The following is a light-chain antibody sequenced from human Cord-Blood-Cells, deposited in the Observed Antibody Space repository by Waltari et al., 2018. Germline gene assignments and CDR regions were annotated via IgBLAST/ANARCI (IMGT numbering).Light chain of an antibody. Sequence: DMQMTQSPSSLAACVGDRVTITCRASQSISSYLNWYQQKPGKAPKLLIYAASSLQSGVPSRFSGSGSGTDFTLTISSLQPEDFATYYCQQSYSTPPYTFGQGTKLEIK. V-gene: IGKV1-39*01. CDR3: QQSYSTPPYT. J-gene: IGKJ2*01. CDR2: AAS. CDR1: QSISSY.